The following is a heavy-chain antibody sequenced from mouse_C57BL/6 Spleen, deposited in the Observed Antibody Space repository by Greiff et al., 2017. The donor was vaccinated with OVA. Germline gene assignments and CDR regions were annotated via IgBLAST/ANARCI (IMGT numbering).Heavy chain of an antibody. CDR3: TSPTMITTGRYYAMDY. V-gene: IGHV5-9-1*02. J-gene: IGHJ4*01. CDR2: ISSGGDYI. CDR1: GFTFSSYA. Sequence: EVKLVESGEGLVKPGGSLKLSCAASGFTFSSYAMSWVRQTPEKRLEWVAYISSGGDYIYYADTVKGRFTISRDNARNTLYLQMSSLKSEDTAMYYCTSPTMITTGRYYAMDYWGQGTSVTVSS. D-gene: IGHD2-4*01.